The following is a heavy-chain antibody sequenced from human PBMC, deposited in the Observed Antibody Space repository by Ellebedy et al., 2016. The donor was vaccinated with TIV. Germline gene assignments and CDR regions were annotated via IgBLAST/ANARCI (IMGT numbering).Heavy chain of an antibody. CDR2: IYPSDSDT. D-gene: IGHD4-17*01. J-gene: IGHJ4*02. V-gene: IGHV5-51*01. CDR3: ASIYGDFSFDY. CDR1: GFIFTSYW. Sequence: GESLKISXKGSGFIFTSYWIGWVRQMPGKGLEWMGIIYPSDSDTRYGPSFQGQVTISADDSISTAYLQWSSLKASDTAMYYCASIYGDFSFDYWGQGTLVTVSS.